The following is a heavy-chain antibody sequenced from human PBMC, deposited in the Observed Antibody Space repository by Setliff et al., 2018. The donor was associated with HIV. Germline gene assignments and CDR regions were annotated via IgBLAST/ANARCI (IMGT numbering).Heavy chain of an antibody. CDR2: ISSTSSYI. J-gene: IGHJ3*02. Sequence: PGGSLRLSCATSGFTFSTYAMNWVRQAPGKGLEWVSSISSTSSYIYYADSVKGRFTISRDNSKNSLYLQMNSLKTEDTAVYYCIREGYNYGNHAFEIWGQGTMVTVSS. CDR1: GFTFSTYA. CDR3: IREGYNYGNHAFEI. D-gene: IGHD5-18*01. V-gene: IGHV3-21*03.